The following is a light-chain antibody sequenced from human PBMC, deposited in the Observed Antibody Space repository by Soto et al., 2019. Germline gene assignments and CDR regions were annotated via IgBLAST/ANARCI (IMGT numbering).Light chain of an antibody. J-gene: IGKJ4*01. CDR1: QSVGSN. CDR2: GAS. Sequence: EIVLTQSPGTLSVSPGGRATVSCRASQSVGSNLAWYQQKPGQTPRVLIYGASTRAIGIPARFSGSGFGTEFTLTISSLQSEDFVVYYCQEYSNWPLLSFGGGTKVDIK. V-gene: IGKV3-15*01. CDR3: QEYSNWPLLS.